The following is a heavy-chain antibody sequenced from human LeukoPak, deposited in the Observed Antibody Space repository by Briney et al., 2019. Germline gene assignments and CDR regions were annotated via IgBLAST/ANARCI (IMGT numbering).Heavy chain of an antibody. CDR1: GGSISSSSYY. CDR2: IYYSGST. J-gene: IGHJ4*02. CDR3: ASGYSYGFDY. Sequence: RPSETLSLTCTVSGGSISSSSYYWGWIRQPPGKGLEWIGYIYYSGSTNYNPSLKSRVTISVDTSKNQFSLKLSSVTAADTAVYYCASGYSYGFDYWGQGTLVTVSS. D-gene: IGHD5-18*01. V-gene: IGHV4-61*05.